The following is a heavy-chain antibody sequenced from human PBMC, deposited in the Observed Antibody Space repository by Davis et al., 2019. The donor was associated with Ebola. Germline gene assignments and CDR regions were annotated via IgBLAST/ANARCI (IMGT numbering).Heavy chain of an antibody. Sequence: GESLKISCAASGFTFSSYSMNWVRQAPGKGLEWVSSISSSSSYIYYADSVKGRFTISRDNAKNSLYLQMNSLRAEDTAVYYCAKRIAVAGTHGMDVWGQGTTVTVSS. D-gene: IGHD6-19*01. V-gene: IGHV3-21*04. CDR1: GFTFSSYS. J-gene: IGHJ6*02. CDR3: AKRIAVAGTHGMDV. CDR2: ISSSSSYI.